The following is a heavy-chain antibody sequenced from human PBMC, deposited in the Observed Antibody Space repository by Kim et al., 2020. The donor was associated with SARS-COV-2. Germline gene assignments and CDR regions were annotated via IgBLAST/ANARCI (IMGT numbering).Heavy chain of an antibody. Sequence: SETLSLTCTVSGGSISSYYWSWIRQPPGKGLEWIGYIYYSGSTNYNPSLKSRVTISVDTSKNQFSLKLSSVTAADTAVYYCARLRHYSGITYYFDYWGQGTLVTVSS. D-gene: IGHD1-26*01. J-gene: IGHJ4*02. CDR3: ARLRHYSGITYYFDY. CDR1: GGSISSYY. V-gene: IGHV4-59*08. CDR2: IYYSGST.